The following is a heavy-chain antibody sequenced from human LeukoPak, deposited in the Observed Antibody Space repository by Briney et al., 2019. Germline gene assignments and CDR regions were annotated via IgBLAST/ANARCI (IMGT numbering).Heavy chain of an antibody. Sequence: MPSETLSLTCTVSGGSISSYYWGWIRQPPGKGLEWIGYIYYSGSTNYNPSLKSRVTISVDTSKNQFSLKLSSVTAADTAVYYCARLGYYYGSGSYPRSNPNWFDPWGQGTLVTVSS. J-gene: IGHJ5*02. D-gene: IGHD3-10*01. CDR1: GGSISSYY. V-gene: IGHV4-59*08. CDR2: IYYSGST. CDR3: ARLGYYYGSGSYPRSNPNWFDP.